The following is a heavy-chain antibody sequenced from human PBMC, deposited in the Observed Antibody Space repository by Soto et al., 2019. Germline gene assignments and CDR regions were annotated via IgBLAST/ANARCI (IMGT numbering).Heavy chain of an antibody. D-gene: IGHD1-1*01. CDR2: IKQEGTEK. CDR1: GFTFRNYW. J-gene: IGHJ2*01. CDR3: ARSGVVGTRLQYIDL. Sequence: GGTLRLSCAASGFTFRNYWMCWVRQAPGKGLEWVANIKQEGTEKYYVDDVTGGCTISRDNAKNSLYLQINSLRVEDTAVYHCARSGVVGTRLQYIDLWGRGTLVNVSS. V-gene: IGHV3-7*01.